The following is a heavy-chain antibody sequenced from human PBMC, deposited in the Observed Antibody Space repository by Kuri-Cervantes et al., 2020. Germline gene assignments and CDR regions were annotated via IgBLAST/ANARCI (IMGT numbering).Heavy chain of an antibody. CDR1: GFTFSSYW. D-gene: IGHD4-17*01. V-gene: IGHV3-74*01. Sequence: GESLKISCATSGFTFSSYWMHWVRQAPGKGLVWVSRINSDGSSTSYADSVKGRFTISRDNAKNTLYLQMNSLRAEDTAVYYCARAGDYGDYYFDHWGQGTLVTVSS. CDR3: ARAGDYGDYYFDH. J-gene: IGHJ4*02. CDR2: INSDGSST.